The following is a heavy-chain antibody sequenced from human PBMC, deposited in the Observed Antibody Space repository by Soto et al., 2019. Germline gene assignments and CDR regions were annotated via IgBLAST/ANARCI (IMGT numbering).Heavy chain of an antibody. CDR1: GFTFSSYS. Sequence: GGSLRLSCAASGFTFSSYSMNWVRQAPGKGLEWVSSISSSSSYIYYADSVKGRFTISRDNAKNSLYLQMNSLRAEDTAVYYCARGGDYGSGYELYYYYYMDVWGKGTTVTVSS. CDR2: ISSSSSYI. V-gene: IGHV3-21*01. J-gene: IGHJ6*03. CDR3: ARGGDYGSGYELYYYYYMDV. D-gene: IGHD3-10*01.